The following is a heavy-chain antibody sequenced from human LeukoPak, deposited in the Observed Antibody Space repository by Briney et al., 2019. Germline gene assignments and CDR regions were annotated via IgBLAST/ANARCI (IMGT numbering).Heavy chain of an antibody. J-gene: IGHJ5*02. Sequence: SVKVSCKASGGTFSSYAISWVRQAPGQGLEWMGGIISIFGTANYAQKFQGRVTITTDESTSTAYMELSSLRSEDTAVYYCARMYSSSSYNWFDPWGQGTLVTVSS. CDR2: IISIFGTA. V-gene: IGHV1-69*05. CDR1: GGTFSSYA. D-gene: IGHD6-6*01. CDR3: ARMYSSSSYNWFDP.